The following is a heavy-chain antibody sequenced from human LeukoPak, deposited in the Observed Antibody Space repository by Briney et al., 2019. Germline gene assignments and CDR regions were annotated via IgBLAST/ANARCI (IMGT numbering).Heavy chain of an antibody. Sequence: GRSLRLSCAASGFTFDDYAMHWVRQAPGKGLEWVSGISWNSGSIGYADSVKGRFTISRDNAKNSLYLQMNSLRAEDTVLYYCAKGLFPDYWGQGTLVTVSS. CDR3: AKGLFPDY. V-gene: IGHV3-9*01. CDR2: ISWNSGSI. D-gene: IGHD2-21*01. J-gene: IGHJ4*02. CDR1: GFTFDDYA.